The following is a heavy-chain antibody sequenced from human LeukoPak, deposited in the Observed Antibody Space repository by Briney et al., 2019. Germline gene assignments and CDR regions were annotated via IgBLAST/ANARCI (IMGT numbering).Heavy chain of an antibody. CDR1: GFTFSDYY. D-gene: IGHD3-22*01. CDR3: ARANDSSGYYLNNFDY. CDR2: ISSSSSYT. V-gene: IGHV3-11*06. J-gene: IGHJ4*02. Sequence: PGGSLRLSCAASGFTFSDYYMSWIRQASGKGLEWVSYISSSSSYTNYADSVKGRFTISRDNAKNSLYLQMNSLRAEDTAVYYCARANDSSGYYLNNFDYWGQGTLVTVSS.